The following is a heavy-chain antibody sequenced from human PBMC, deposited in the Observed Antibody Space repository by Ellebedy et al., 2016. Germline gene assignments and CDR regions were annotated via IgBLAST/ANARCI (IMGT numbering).Heavy chain of an antibody. CDR1: GFTFSSYS. CDR2: ISSSSSYI. Sequence: GESLKISXAASGFTFSSYSMNWVRQAPGKGLEWVSSISSSSSYIYYADSVKGRFTISRDNAKNSLYLQMNSLRAEDTAVYYCARDEIQSSSWYYYWGQGTLVTVSS. D-gene: IGHD6-13*01. J-gene: IGHJ4*02. V-gene: IGHV3-21*01. CDR3: ARDEIQSSSWYYY.